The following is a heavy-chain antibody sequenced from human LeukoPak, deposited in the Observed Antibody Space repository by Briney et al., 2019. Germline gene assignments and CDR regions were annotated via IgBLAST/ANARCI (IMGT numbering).Heavy chain of an antibody. CDR3: AKFNDILTGYFDY. J-gene: IGHJ4*02. D-gene: IGHD3-9*01. CDR2: ISGGGGSTYYA. V-gene: IGHV3-23*01. Sequence: GRSLRLSCAASGFTFSSYATSWVRQSPGKGLEWVSAISGGGGSTYYAYYADSVRGRFTISRDKSKNTLYLQMNSLRAEDTAVYYCAKFNDILTGYFDYWGQGTLVTVSS. CDR1: GFTFSSYA.